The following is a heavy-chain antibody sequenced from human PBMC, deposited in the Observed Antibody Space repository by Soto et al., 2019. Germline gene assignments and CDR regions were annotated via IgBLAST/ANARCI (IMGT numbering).Heavy chain of an antibody. D-gene: IGHD3-22*01. J-gene: IGHJ4*02. Sequence: GGSLRLSCAASGFTVSSNYMSWVRQAPGKGLEWVAVISYDGSNKYYADSVKGRFTISRDNSKNTLYLQMNSLRAEDTAVYYCAREGGYDSSGYYFDYWGQGTLVTVSS. CDR1: GFTVSSNY. V-gene: IGHV3-30*03. CDR3: AREGGYDSSGYYFDY. CDR2: ISYDGSNK.